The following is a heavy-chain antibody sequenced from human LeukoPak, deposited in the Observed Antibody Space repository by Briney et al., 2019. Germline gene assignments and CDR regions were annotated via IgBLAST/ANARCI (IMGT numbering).Heavy chain of an antibody. CDR3: ASFRVATIMSGSGGLDY. V-gene: IGHV1-18*01. Sequence: GASVKVSCKASGYTFTSYGISWVRQAPGQGLEWMGWISAYNGNTNYAQKLQGRVTMTTDTSTSTAYMELRSLRSDDTAVYYCASFRVATIMSGSGGLDYWGQGTLVTVSS. CDR2: ISAYNGNT. D-gene: IGHD5-12*01. J-gene: IGHJ4*02. CDR1: GYTFTSYG.